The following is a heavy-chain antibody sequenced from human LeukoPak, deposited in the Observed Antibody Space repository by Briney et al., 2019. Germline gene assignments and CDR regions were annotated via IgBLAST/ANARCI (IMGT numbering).Heavy chain of an antibody. CDR1: GFTFSSYW. J-gene: IGHJ4*02. Sequence: PGGSLRLSCAASGFTFSSYWMSWVRQAPGKGLDWVASIKQDGSEKYYVDSVKGRFTISRDNAKNSLYLQMNSLRAEDTAVYYCSTNNAYLYDYWGQGTLVTVSS. CDR3: STNNAYLYDY. V-gene: IGHV3-7*01. CDR2: IKQDGSEK. D-gene: IGHD2-8*01.